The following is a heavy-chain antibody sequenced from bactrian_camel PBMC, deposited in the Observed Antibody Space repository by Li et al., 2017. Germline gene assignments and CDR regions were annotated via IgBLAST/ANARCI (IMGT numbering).Heavy chain of an antibody. CDR2: IYGGTHT. D-gene: IGHD6*01. V-gene: IGHV3-2*01. J-gene: IGHJ4*01. CDR3: AAGPQWPCRRPTLLTY. Sequence: HVQLVESGGGSVQAGGSLRLSCAASGFTGSRYYMGWVRQAPGKGLEWVSSIYGGTHTYYAESVKGRFTISKDNANTLYLQMNSLKPEDTAMYYCAAGPQWPCRRPTLLTYRGQGTQVTVS. CDR1: GFTGSRYY.